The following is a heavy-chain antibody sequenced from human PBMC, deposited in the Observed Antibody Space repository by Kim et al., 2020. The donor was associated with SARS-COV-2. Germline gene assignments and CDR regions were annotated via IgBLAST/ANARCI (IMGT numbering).Heavy chain of an antibody. CDR1: GYTFTGYY. V-gene: IGHV1-2*06. CDR2: INPNSGGT. D-gene: IGHD3-9*01. J-gene: IGHJ4*02. CDR3: ARGSPLLRYFDWLGFDY. Sequence: ASVKVSCKASGYTFTGYYMHWVRQAPGQGLEWMGRINPNSGGTNYAQKFQGRVTMTRDTSISTAYMELSRLRSDDTAVYYCARGSPLLRYFDWLGFDYWGQGTLVTVSS.